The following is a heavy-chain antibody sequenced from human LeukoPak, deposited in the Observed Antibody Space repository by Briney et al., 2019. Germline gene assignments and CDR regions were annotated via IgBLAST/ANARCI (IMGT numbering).Heavy chain of an antibody. V-gene: IGHV3-7*01. D-gene: IGHD3-22*01. J-gene: IGHJ4*02. CDR1: GFTFSSYW. CDR3: ARVSVLPYDSSGYYYFDY. Sequence: GGSLRLSCAASGFTFSSYWMSWVRQAPGKGLEWVANIKQDGSEKYYVDSVKGRFTISRDNAKKSLYLQMNSLRAEDTAVYYCARVSVLPYDSSGYYYFDYWGQGTLVTVSS. CDR2: IKQDGSEK.